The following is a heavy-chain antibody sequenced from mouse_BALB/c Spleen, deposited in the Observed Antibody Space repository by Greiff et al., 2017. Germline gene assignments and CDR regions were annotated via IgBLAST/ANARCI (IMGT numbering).Heavy chain of an antibody. CDR3: ARSTGAMDY. CDR1: GYTFTDYA. V-gene: IGHV1S137*01. J-gene: IGHJ4*01. CDR2: ISTYYGDA. Sequence: QVQLKQSGAELVRPGVSVKISCKGSGYTFTDYAMHWVKQSHAKSLEWIGVISTYYGDASYNQKFKGKATMTVDKSSSTAYMELARLTSEDSAIYYCARSTGAMDYWGQGTSVTVSS.